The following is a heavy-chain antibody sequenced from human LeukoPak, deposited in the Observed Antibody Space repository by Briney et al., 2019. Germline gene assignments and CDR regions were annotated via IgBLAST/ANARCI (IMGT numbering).Heavy chain of an antibody. V-gene: IGHV3-21*01. CDR1: GFTFSSYS. CDR2: ISSSSSYI. CDR3: ARHSGCSSISCYFGSMDV. J-gene: IGHJ6*04. Sequence: GGSLRLSCAASGFTFSSYSMNWVRQAPGKGLEWVSSISSSSSYIYYADSVKGRFNISRDNAKNSLYLQMNRLRAEDTAVYYCARHSGCSSISCYFGSMDVWGNGNTVTVSS. D-gene: IGHD2-2*01.